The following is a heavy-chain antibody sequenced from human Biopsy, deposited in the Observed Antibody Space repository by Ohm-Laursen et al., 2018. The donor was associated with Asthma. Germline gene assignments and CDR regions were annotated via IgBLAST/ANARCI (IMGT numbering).Heavy chain of an antibody. V-gene: IGHV3-30*03. CDR3: ARGDSSNWSHYYFDY. CDR2: ISNDGSSK. CDR1: GFTFSSYG. D-gene: IGHD3-22*01. J-gene: IGHJ4*02. Sequence: SLRLSCSAPGFTFSSYGMHWVRQAPGKGLEWVALISNDGSSKYYADSVKGRFTISRDNSKNTLYLQMHSLRAEDTAVYYCARGDSSNWSHYYFDYWGQGTLVTVSS.